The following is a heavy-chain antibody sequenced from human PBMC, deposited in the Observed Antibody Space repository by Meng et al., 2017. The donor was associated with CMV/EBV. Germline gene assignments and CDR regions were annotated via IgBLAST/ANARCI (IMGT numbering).Heavy chain of an antibody. J-gene: IGHJ5*02. V-gene: IGHV4-31*03. Sequence: TVSGGSISSGGSSCSWIRQHPGKGLEWIGYIYYSGSTYYNPSLKSRVTISVDTSKNQFSLKLSSVTAADTAVYYCAREGETNWFDPWGQGTLVTVSS. CDR1: GGSISSGGSS. CDR2: IYYSGST. CDR3: AREGETNWFDP.